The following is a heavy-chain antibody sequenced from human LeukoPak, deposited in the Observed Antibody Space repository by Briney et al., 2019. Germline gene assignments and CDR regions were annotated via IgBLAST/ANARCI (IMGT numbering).Heavy chain of an antibody. J-gene: IGHJ4*02. V-gene: IGHV4-39*01. CDR2: IYYSGST. D-gene: IGHD2-15*01. Sequence: SETLSLTCTVSGGSISSSSYYWGWIRQPPGKGLEWIGSIYYSGSTYYNPSLKSRVTISVDTSKNQFSLKLSSVTAADTAGDFCARHEGEEYCSGGSCYLHPYSFDYWAQGTRVPVPS. CDR3: ARHEGEEYCSGGSCYLHPYSFDY. CDR1: GGSISSSSYY.